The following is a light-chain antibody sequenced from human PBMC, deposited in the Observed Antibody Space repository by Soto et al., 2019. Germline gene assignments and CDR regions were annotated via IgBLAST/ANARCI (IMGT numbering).Light chain of an antibody. CDR2: DAS. V-gene: IGKV3-11*01. J-gene: IGKJ1*01. Sequence: EIVLTQSPATLSLSPGERATLSCRASQSVSSYLAWYQHKPGQAPRLLIYDASNRATGIPARFSGSGSGTDFLIIFGSLAADDFAFYSCQRPISCTLSWTFGQGTKV. CDR1: QSVSSY. CDR3: QRPISCTLSWT.